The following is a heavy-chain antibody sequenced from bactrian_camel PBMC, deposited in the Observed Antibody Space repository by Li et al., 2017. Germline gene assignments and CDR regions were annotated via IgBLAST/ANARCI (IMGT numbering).Heavy chain of an antibody. D-gene: IGHD3*01. CDR2: IDGEGDGRI. V-gene: IGHV3S1*01. Sequence: HVQLVESGGGSVQAGGSLRLSCVGSGFTFRWYCMGWFREAPGKEREAVARIDGEGDGRITYADSVEGRFTISRDDAKNTLYLEMNDVKPDDSAMYYCATVAGKIDKGNILGCHVDYWGRGTQVTVS. CDR1: GFTFRWYC. J-gene: IGHJ4*01. CDR3: ATVAGKIDKGNILGCHVDY.